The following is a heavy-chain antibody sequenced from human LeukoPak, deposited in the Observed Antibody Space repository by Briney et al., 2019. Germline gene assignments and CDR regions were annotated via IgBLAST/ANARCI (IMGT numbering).Heavy chain of an antibody. V-gene: IGHV4-59*11. J-gene: IGHJ4*02. CDR2: IYYSGST. CDR3: ARVDSSNYALDY. Sequence: SETLSLTCTVSGGSINSHYWSWIRQPPGKGLEWIGYIYYSGSTNYNPSLKSRVTISVDTSKNQFSLKLSSVTAADTAVYYCARVDSSNYALDYWGQGTLVTVSS. CDR1: GGSINSHY. D-gene: IGHD4-11*01.